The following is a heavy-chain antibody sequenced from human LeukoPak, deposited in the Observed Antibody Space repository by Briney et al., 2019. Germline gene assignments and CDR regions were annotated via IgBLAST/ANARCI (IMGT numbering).Heavy chain of an antibody. CDR3: ARGTYYYDSSNREDWFDP. J-gene: IGHJ5*02. V-gene: IGHV4-59*11. D-gene: IGHD3-22*01. CDR1: GGSISGHY. CDR2: IYYSGNT. Sequence: PSETLSLTCIVSGGSISGHYLSWIRQPPGKGLEWIGYIYYSGNTNYNPSLKSRVTISVDTSKNQFSLKLSSVTAADTAVYFCARGTYYYDSSNREDWFDPWGQGTLVTVSS.